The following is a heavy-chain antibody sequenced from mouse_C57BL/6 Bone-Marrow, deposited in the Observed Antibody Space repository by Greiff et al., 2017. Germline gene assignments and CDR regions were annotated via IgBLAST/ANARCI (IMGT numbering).Heavy chain of an antibody. J-gene: IGHJ1*03. CDR2: IDPSDSYT. D-gene: IGHD1-1*01. V-gene: IGHV1-59*01. Sequence: VQLQQPGAELVRPGTSVKLSCKASGYTFTSYWMHWVKQRPGQGLEWIGVIDPSDSYTNYNQKFKGKATLTVDTSSSTAYMQLSNLTSEDSAVYYCARRGATTVVSYWYFDVWGTGTTVTVSS. CDR3: ARRGATTVVSYWYFDV. CDR1: GYTFTSYW.